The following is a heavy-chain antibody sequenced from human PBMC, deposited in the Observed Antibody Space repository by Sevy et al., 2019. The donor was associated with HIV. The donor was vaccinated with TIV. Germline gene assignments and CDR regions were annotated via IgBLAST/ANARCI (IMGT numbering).Heavy chain of an antibody. D-gene: IGHD6-19*01. CDR3: AAVAADRGYFNI. V-gene: IGHV3-72*01. Sequence: GGSLRLSCAASGFIFGDLYMDWVRQAPGKGLKWIGRIRNKAESSTTEYAASVKGRFTITRDDSKNSLYLQMNSLKTEDTARYYCAAVAADRGYFNIWGRGTLVTVSS. CDR1: GFIFGDLY. CDR2: IRNKAESSTT. J-gene: IGHJ2*01.